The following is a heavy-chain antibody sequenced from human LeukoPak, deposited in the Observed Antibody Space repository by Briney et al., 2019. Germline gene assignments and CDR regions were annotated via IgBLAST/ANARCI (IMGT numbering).Heavy chain of an antibody. D-gene: IGHD3-10*01. Sequence: GGSLRLSCAASGFTVSTNYMSWVRQAPGKGLEWVSVFYSGGSTNYSDSVRGRFTISRDNTKNTLYLQMNSLRVEDTAVYYGARGLDYGSGSTLEGFWGQGTLVTVYS. CDR1: GFTVSTNY. CDR2: FYSGGST. V-gene: IGHV3-53*01. CDR3: ARGLDYGSGSTLEGF. J-gene: IGHJ4*02.